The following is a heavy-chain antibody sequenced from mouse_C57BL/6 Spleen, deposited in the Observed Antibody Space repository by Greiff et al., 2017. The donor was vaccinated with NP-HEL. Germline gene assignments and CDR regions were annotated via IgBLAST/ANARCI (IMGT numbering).Heavy chain of an antibody. CDR1: GFPFSSIP. V-gene: IGHV5-4*01. D-gene: IGHD2-5*01. J-gene: IGHJ4*01. Sequence: VRLGESGGGLVSPGGPLKLPFPAPGFPFSSIPCSWFPRPPKRSLGGSATFSVVVSYTYYHANVKGRFPIPRDNAKNNLYLQMSHLKSEDTAMYYCAREGVTTNYAMDYWGQGTSVTVSS. CDR3: AREGVTTNYAMDY. CDR2: FSVVVSYT.